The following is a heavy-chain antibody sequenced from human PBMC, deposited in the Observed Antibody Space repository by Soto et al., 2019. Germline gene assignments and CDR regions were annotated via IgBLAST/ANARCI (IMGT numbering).Heavy chain of an antibody. CDR2: ISNRGST. CDR1: GGSLSRYY. D-gene: IGHD3-3*01. J-gene: IGHJ2*01. V-gene: IGHV4-34*01. CDR3: GSGQPRVVFWSGHIRRYFPL. Sequence: SETLSLTCAVYGGSLSRYYWSWICQPPEKALVWGGEISNRGSTNYNPSLKSRVSIPVDTPTNQFSLNLSSVTAADAAMYYCGSGQPRVVFWSGHIRRYFPLWGPGTLV.